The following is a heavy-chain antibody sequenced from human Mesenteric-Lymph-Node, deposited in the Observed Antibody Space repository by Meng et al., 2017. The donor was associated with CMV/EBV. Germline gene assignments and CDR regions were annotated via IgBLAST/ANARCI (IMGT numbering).Heavy chain of an antibody. CDR1: GFTFSSYS. D-gene: IGHD1-14*01. CDR3: ARDPSPDGMDV. V-gene: IGHV3-21*01. Sequence: GESLKISCAASGFTFSSYSMNWVRQAPGKGLEWVSSISSSSSYIYYADSVKGRFTISRDNAKNSLYLQMNSLRAEDTAVYYCARDPSPDGMDVWGQGTTVTVSS. CDR2: ISSSSSYI. J-gene: IGHJ6*02.